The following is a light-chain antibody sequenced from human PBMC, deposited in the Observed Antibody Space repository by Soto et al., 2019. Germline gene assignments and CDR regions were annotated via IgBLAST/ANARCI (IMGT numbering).Light chain of an antibody. V-gene: IGKV3-20*01. J-gene: IGKJ2*01. CDR3: HQYGSSPYT. CDR2: CAS. CDR1: QSVSSSY. Sequence: EIVLTQSPGTLSLSPGERATLSCRASQSVSSSYLAWYQQQPGEAPRLLIYCASSRATGIPDRFSGSGSGTDFTLTISRLEPEDFAVYYCHQYGSSPYTFGHWTKRESK.